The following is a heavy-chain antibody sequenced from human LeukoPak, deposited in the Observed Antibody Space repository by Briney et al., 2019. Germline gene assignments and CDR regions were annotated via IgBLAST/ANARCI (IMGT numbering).Heavy chain of an antibody. CDR1: GGSISSYY. D-gene: IGHD6-13*01. CDR2: IYYSGST. Sequence: PSETLSLTCTVSGGSISSYYWSWIRQPAGKGLEWFGSIYYSGSTYYNPSLKSRVTISVDTSKNQFSLKLSSVTAADTAVYYCARETEYSSSLRAAFDIWGQGTMVTVSS. V-gene: IGHV4-4*07. J-gene: IGHJ3*02. CDR3: ARETEYSSSLRAAFDI.